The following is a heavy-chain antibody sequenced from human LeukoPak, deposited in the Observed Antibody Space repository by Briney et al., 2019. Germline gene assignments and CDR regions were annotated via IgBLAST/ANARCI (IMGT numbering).Heavy chain of an antibody. Sequence: GRSLRLSCAASGFTFSSYGMHWVRQAPGKGLEWVAVISYDGSNKYYADSVKGRLTISRDNSKNTLYLQMNSLRAEDTAVYYCAKTGYYYGSGRDYFDYWGQGTLVTVSS. CDR2: ISYDGSNK. D-gene: IGHD3-10*01. J-gene: IGHJ4*02. CDR1: GFTFSSYG. V-gene: IGHV3-30*18. CDR3: AKTGYYYGSGRDYFDY.